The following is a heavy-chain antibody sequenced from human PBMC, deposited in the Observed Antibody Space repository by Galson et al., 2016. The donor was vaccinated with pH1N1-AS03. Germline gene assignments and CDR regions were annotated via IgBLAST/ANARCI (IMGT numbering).Heavy chain of an antibody. CDR3: ARASYFGAWSRAFDY. D-gene: IGHD3-10*01. Sequence: SLRLSCAVSGITFSSYSMNWVRQAPGKGLEWVASISSGGNAIYYADKLKGRFAVSRDNANNLLFLQMNSLRAEDTAVYYCARASYFGAWSRAFDYWGQGTLVTVSS. CDR2: ISSGGNAI. J-gene: IGHJ4*02. CDR1: GITFSSYS. V-gene: IGHV3-21*06.